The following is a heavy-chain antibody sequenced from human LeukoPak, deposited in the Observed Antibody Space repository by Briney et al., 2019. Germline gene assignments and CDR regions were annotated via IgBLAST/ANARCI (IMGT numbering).Heavy chain of an antibody. Sequence: SETLSLTCSASGASISSYYWSWIRQPPGKGLEWIGYIYYSGSTNYNPSLKSRVTMSLDTSKSQFSLNLSSVTAADTAVYYCARGRGWLQSTPFDYWGQGTLVTVSS. V-gene: IGHV4-59*01. D-gene: IGHD5-24*01. J-gene: IGHJ4*02. CDR2: IYYSGST. CDR3: ARGRGWLQSTPFDY. CDR1: GASISSYY.